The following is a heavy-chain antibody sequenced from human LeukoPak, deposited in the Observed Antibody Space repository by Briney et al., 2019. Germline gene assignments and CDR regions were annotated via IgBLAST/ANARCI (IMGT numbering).Heavy chain of an antibody. CDR2: IYYSGST. J-gene: IGHJ4*02. CDR1: GGSISSYY. D-gene: IGHD1-26*01. CDR3: ARSVGATKFGY. Sequence: SETLSLTCTVSGGSISSYYWSWIRQPPGKGLEWIGYIYYSGSTNYNPSLKSRVTISVDTSKNQFSLKLSSVTAADTAVYYCARSVGATKFGYWGQGTLVTVSS. V-gene: IGHV4-59*12.